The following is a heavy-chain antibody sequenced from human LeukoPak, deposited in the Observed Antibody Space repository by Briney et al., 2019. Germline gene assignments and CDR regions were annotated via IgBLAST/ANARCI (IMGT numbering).Heavy chain of an antibody. J-gene: IGHJ3*02. D-gene: IGHD1-26*01. Sequence: GGSLRLSCAASGFTVSSNYMSWVRQAPGKGLEWVSVIYSGGSTYYADSVKGRFTISRDNSKNTLYLQMNSLRAEDTAVYYCARVGELLVDAFDIWGQGTMVTVSS. CDR1: GFTVSSNY. V-gene: IGHV3-53*01. CDR2: IYSGGST. CDR3: ARVGELLVDAFDI.